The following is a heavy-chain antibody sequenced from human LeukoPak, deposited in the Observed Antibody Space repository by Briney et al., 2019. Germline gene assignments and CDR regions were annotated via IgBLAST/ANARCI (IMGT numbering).Heavy chain of an antibody. D-gene: IGHD5-24*01. J-gene: IGHJ4*02. Sequence: SETLSLTCTVSGGSISSSSYYWGWIRQPPGKGLEWIGSIYYSGSTYYNPSLKSRVTISVDTSKNQFSLKLSSVTAADTAVYYCASRGDGYTQGYFDYWGQGTLVTVSS. V-gene: IGHV4-39*07. CDR3: ASRGDGYTQGYFDY. CDR1: GGSISSSSYY. CDR2: IYYSGST.